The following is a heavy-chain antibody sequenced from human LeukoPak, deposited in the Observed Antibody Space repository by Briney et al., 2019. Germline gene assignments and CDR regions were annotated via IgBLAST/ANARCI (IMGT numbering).Heavy chain of an antibody. CDR2: IYTSGST. V-gene: IGHV4-4*07. J-gene: IGHJ3*02. CDR1: GGSISSYY. D-gene: IGHD1-26*01. CDR3: AREGVVGATTGDAFDI. Sequence: HPSETLSLTCTVSGGSISSYYWSWIRQPAGKGLEWIGRIYTSGSTNYNPSLKSRVAISVDRSKNQFSLKLSSVTAADTAVYYCAREGVVGATTGDAFDIWGQGTMVTVSS.